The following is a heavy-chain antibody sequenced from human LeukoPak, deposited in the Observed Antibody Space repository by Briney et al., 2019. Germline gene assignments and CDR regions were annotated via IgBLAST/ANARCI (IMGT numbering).Heavy chain of an antibody. CDR2: INHSENN. CDR1: GGSFSGYY. Sequence: SETLSLTCAVYGGSFSGYYWSWTRQPPGKGLEWSGEINHSENNNYNPSLKSRVTISVDTSKTQFSLKLSSVTDADTAVYYWERGRFLEWLRPIDYWGQGTLVTVSS. V-gene: IGHV4-34*01. D-gene: IGHD3-3*01. CDR3: ERGRFLEWLRPIDY. J-gene: IGHJ4*02.